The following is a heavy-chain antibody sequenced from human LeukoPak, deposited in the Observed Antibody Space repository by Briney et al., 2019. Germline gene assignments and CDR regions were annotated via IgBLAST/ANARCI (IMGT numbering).Heavy chain of an antibody. Sequence: QTGGSLRLSCAASGFTFSSYAMYRVRQAPGKGLEWVAVISYDGSDKFYADSVKGRFTISRDSSKNTLYLRMNSLRPDDTAVYYCARDRRSWTANDAFDIWGQGTMVTVSS. CDR2: ISYDGSDK. CDR3: ARDRRSWTANDAFDI. V-gene: IGHV3-30*04. CDR1: GFTFSSYA. D-gene: IGHD6-13*01. J-gene: IGHJ3*02.